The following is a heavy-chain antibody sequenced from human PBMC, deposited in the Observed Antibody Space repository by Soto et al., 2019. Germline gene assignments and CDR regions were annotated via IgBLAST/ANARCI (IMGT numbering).Heavy chain of an antibody. V-gene: IGHV3-23*01. Sequence: QAVGSLRLSCAASGFTFSSYAMSWVRQAPGKGLEWVSAISGSGGSTYYADSVKGRFTISRDNSKNTLYLQMNSLRAEDTAVYYCAKGSRPAAIIDYWGQGTLVTVSS. CDR1: GFTFSSYA. D-gene: IGHD2-2*01. CDR2: ISGSGGST. J-gene: IGHJ4*02. CDR3: AKGSRPAAIIDY.